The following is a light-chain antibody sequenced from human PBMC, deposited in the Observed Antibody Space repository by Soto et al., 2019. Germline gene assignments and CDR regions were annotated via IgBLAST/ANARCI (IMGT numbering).Light chain of an antibody. CDR3: CSYATSSPL. J-gene: IGLJ2*01. Sequence: QSALTQPASVSGSPGQSITISCTGTSSDVGSYNLVSWYQHHPGKAPKLMIYEGSKRPSGVSSRFSGSKSGNTASLTISGLQAEDEADYYCCSYATSSPLFGGGTKVTVL. V-gene: IGLV2-23*01. CDR2: EGS. CDR1: SSDVGSYNL.